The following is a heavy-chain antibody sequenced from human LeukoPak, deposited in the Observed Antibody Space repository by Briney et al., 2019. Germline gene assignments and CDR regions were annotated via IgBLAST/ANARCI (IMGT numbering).Heavy chain of an antibody. J-gene: IGHJ4*02. CDR1: GFTFSKYW. V-gene: IGHV3-74*01. CDR3: ATKQWLAPPPDS. CDR2: INTDGTVT. Sequence: GGSPRLPCAASGFTFSKYWMLWVRQAPGKGLESVSRINTDGTVTTYADSVKGRFTVSRDNADNTMFLQMNSVRDEDTAVYYCATKQWLAPPPDSWGQGTPVTVSS. D-gene: IGHD6-19*01.